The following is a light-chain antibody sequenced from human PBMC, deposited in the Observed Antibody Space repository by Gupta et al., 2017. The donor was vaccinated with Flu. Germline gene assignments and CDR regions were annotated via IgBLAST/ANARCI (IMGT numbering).Light chain of an antibody. Sequence: TQITQPPPSLSASVGDRVTITFRASQNINTYLNWYQQRPGKSPKRPIYGASSLESGVPSRFSGSGSGTNFILTISSLQAEDFATYYCQQTHSAPHTFGQGTKLDIK. V-gene: IGKV1-39*01. J-gene: IGKJ2*01. CDR1: QNINTY. CDR3: QQTHSAPHT. CDR2: GAS.